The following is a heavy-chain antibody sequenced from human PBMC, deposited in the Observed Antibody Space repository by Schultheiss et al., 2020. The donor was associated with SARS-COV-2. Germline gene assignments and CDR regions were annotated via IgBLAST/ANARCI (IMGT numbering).Heavy chain of an antibody. CDR2: ISYDGSNK. J-gene: IGHJ4*02. Sequence: GGSLRLSCAASGFTFSSYAMHWVRQAPGKGLEWVAVISYDGSNKYYADSVKGRFTISRDNSKNTLYLQMNSLRAEDTAVYYCAKKTRGYQLFVFDYWGQGTLVTVSS. V-gene: IGHV3-30*18. CDR3: AKKTRGYQLFVFDY. CDR1: GFTFSSYA. D-gene: IGHD2-2*01.